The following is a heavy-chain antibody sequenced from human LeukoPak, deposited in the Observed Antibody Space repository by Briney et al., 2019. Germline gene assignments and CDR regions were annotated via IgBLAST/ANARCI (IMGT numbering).Heavy chain of an antibody. CDR3: VKEQATGTTLYSYYYHGMDV. D-gene: IGHD1-7*01. V-gene: IGHV3-64D*09. Sequence: PGGSLRLSCSASGFTFGYYAMHWVRQAPGKGLEYISAISSNGGSTYYADSVKGRFTISRDNSRNTLYLQMSSLRAEDTAVYYCVKEQATGTTLYSYYYHGMDVWGQGTTVTVSS. CDR2: ISSNGGST. CDR1: GFTFGYYA. J-gene: IGHJ6*02.